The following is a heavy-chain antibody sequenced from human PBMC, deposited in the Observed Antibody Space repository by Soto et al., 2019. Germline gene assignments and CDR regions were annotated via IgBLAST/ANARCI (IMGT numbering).Heavy chain of an antibody. D-gene: IGHD3-16*02. CDR1: GFTFSSYA. V-gene: IGHV3-23*01. Sequence: GGSLRLSCAASGFTFSSYAMSWVRQAPGKGLEWVSAISGSGGSTYYADSVKGRFTISRDNSKNTLYLQMNSLRAEDTAVYYCAKDVITSTFYDYTWGSYRPSPIDYWGQGTLVTVSS. J-gene: IGHJ4*02. CDR3: AKDVITSTFYDYTWGSYRPSPIDY. CDR2: ISGSGGST.